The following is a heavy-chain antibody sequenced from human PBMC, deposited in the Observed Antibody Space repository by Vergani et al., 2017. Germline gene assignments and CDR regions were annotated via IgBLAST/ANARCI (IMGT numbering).Heavy chain of an antibody. CDR1: GGSFTSYH. CDR3: ARVNTETNGHLYYYYYMDV. V-gene: IGHV4-34*01. Sequence: QVQLQQWGGGLLKPSETLSLTCVLNGGSFTSYHWTWIRQSPGEGLEWVGDIDHTGRPDYNPSLKSRLTMSVDKSRNQFSLTLNSVTATDTAIYFCARVNTETNGHLYYYYYMDVWGKGTAVTVS. CDR2: IDHTGRP. J-gene: IGHJ6*03. D-gene: IGHD4-11*01.